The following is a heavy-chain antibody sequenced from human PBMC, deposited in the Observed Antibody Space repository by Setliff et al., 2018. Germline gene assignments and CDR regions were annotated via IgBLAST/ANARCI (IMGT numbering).Heavy chain of an antibody. CDR2: ISSDGNIK. CDR3: AREYYGSSGFSYGMDV. Sequence: SCAASGFTFNGYAMNWVRQVPGKGLEWVAVISSDGNIKFHAESVKGRFTISRDNSKNTQYLQMHSLRVEDTAVYYCAREYYGSSGFSYGMDVWGQGTTVTVSS. J-gene: IGHJ6*02. D-gene: IGHD3-22*01. CDR1: GFTFNGYA. V-gene: IGHV3-30-3*01.